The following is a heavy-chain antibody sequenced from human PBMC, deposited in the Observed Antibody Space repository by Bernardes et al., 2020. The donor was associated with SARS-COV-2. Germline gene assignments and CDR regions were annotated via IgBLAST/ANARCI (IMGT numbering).Heavy chain of an antibody. CDR1: GYTFTSFG. CDR2: NSGSNYGT. CDR3: ARVDWGTGKNHQFAL. V-gene: IGHV1-18*01. J-gene: IGHJ4*01. D-gene: IGHD3-16*01. Sequence: AAVYVACKGTGYTFTSFGISWVGQDPGQGLEWMGWNSGSNYGTDYAQILQGRPTMTLDTATSKAYMELRSLRSDDTALYYCARVDWGTGKNHQFALWGQGTLVTVSS.